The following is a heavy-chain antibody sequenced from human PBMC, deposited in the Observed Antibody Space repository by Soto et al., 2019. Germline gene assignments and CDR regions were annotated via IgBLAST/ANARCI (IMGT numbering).Heavy chain of an antibody. V-gene: IGHV3-23*01. CDR3: AKESAFMITFGGVIVIPQQFFDY. CDR1: GFTFSSYA. Sequence: GGSLRLSCTASGFTFSSYAMSWVRQAPGKGLEWVSAISGSGGSTYYADSVKGRFTISRDNSKNTLYLQMNSLRAEDTAVYYCAKESAFMITFGGVIVIPQQFFDYWGQGTLVTVSS. J-gene: IGHJ4*02. D-gene: IGHD3-16*02. CDR2: ISGSGGST.